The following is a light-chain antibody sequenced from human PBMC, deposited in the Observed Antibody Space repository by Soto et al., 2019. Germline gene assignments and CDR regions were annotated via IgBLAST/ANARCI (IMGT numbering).Light chain of an antibody. V-gene: IGLV2-14*01. CDR1: SSDVGGHNY. CDR3: SSYTSTNTLDV. Sequence: QSVLTQPASVSGSPGQSITFSCTGTSSDVGGHNYVSWYQQHPGKAPKLIIFEVTNRPSGVSSRFSGSKSGNTASLTISGLQAEDEAGYYCSSYTSTNTLDVFGTGTKVT. J-gene: IGLJ1*01. CDR2: EVT.